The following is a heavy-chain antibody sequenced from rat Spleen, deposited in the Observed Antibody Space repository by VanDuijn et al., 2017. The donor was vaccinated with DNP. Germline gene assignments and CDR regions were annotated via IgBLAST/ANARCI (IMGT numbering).Heavy chain of an antibody. Sequence: EVQLQESGSGLVKPSQSLSLTCSVTGYSITSHYWGWIRKFPGNKMEYIGHISYSGSTNYNPSLKSRISITRDTSKNHFFLHLNSVTTEDTATYYCARWTRYFDYWGRGVMVTVSS. CDR1: GYSITSHY. J-gene: IGHJ2*01. V-gene: IGHV3-1*01. CDR3: ARWTRYFDY. D-gene: IGHD1-7*01. CDR2: ISYSGST.